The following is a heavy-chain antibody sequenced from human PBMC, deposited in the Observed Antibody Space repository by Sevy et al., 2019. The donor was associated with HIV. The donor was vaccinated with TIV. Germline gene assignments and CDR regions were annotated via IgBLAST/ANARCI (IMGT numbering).Heavy chain of an antibody. D-gene: IGHD3-3*01. CDR3: TTYLDFWSGYFGVYYYYYGMDV. CDR2: IKSKTDGGTT. V-gene: IGHV3-15*01. J-gene: IGHJ6*02. CDR1: GFTFSNAW. Sequence: GGSLRLSCAASGFTFSNAWMSWVRQAPGKGLEWVGRIKSKTDGGTTDYAAPVKGRFTISRDDSKNTRYLQMNSLKTEDTAVYYCTTYLDFWSGYFGVYYYYYGMDVWGQGTTVTVSS.